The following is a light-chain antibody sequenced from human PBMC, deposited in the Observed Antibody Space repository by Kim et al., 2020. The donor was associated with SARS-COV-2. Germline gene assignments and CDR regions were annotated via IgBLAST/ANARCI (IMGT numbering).Light chain of an antibody. CDR1: QSIRSW. V-gene: IGKV1-5*03. J-gene: IGKJ1*01. CDR3: QHYYSTSRT. CDR2: KAS. Sequence: AAIGDRVTITCRASQSIRSWLAWYQQKPGKAPKLLIYKASSLESGVPSRFSGSESGTEFTLTISNLQPDDSATYYCQHYYSTSRTFGQGTKVEIK.